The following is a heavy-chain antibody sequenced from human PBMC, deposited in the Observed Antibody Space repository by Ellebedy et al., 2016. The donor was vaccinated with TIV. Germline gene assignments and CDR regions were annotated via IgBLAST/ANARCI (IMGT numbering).Heavy chain of an antibody. CDR3: ARHITFGGVIVPNAFDI. J-gene: IGHJ3*02. V-gene: IGHV5-51*01. Sequence: ASVKVSCKGSGYSFTSYWIGWVRQMPGKGLEWMGIIYPGDSDTRYSPSFQGQVTISADKSISTAYLQWSSLKASDTAMYYCARHITFGGVIVPNAFDIWGQGTMVTVSS. CDR1: GYSFTSYW. D-gene: IGHD3-16*02. CDR2: IYPGDSDT.